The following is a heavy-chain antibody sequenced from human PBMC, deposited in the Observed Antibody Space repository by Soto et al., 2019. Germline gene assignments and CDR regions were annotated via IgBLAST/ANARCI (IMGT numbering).Heavy chain of an antibody. J-gene: IGHJ4*02. CDR1: GYTFTSYG. CDR2: ISAYNGNT. V-gene: IGHV1-18*01. D-gene: IGHD5-18*01. Sequence: ASVKLSCKASGYTFTSYGISWVRQAPGQGLEWMGWISAYNGNTNYAQKLQGRVNMTTDTSTSTAYMELRSLRSDDTAVYYCARDPTVDTAMEIFDYWGQGTLVTVSS. CDR3: ARDPTVDTAMEIFDY.